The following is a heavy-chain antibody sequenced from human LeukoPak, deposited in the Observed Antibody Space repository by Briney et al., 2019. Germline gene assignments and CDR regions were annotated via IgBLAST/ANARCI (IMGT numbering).Heavy chain of an antibody. Sequence: SETLSLTCTVPGGSISSGGYYWSWIRQPPGKGLEWIGYIYYSGSTYYNPSLKSRITISLDTSKNQFSLKLSSVTAADTAVYYCARSPRYYDILTGYYSDAFDIWGQGTMVTVSS. D-gene: IGHD3-9*01. J-gene: IGHJ3*02. CDR1: GGSISSGGYY. CDR2: IYYSGST. CDR3: ARSPRYYDILTGYYSDAFDI. V-gene: IGHV4-30-4*01.